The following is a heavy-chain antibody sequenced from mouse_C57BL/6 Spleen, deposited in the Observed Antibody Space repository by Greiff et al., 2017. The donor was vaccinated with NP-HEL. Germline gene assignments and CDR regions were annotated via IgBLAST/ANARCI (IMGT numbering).Heavy chain of an antibody. CDR3: ARSGYDYDGDVFAY. CDR1: VFTFSDYY. Sequence: EVQVVESEGGLVQPGSSMKLSCTASVFTFSDYYMAWVRQVPEKGLEWVANINYDGSSTYYLDSLKSRFIISRDNAKNILYLQMSSLKSEDTATYYCARSGYDYDGDVFAYWGQGTLVTVSA. V-gene: IGHV5-16*01. J-gene: IGHJ3*01. CDR2: INYDGSST. D-gene: IGHD2-4*01.